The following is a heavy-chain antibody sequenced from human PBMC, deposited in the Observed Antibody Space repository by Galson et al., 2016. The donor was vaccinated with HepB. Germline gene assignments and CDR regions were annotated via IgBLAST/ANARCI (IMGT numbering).Heavy chain of an antibody. J-gene: IGHJ1*01. CDR1: GFTFSSYG. CDR2: IWYDGSNK. V-gene: IGHV3-33*01. Sequence: SLRLSCAASGFTFSSYGMYWVRQAPGKGLEWVAVIWYDGSNKYYADSVKGRFTISRDNSKNTLYLQMNSLRVEDTAVYYCARGGGATSLRNMFTRGLAAHFQHLCQGTLVTVSS. CDR3: ARGGGATSLRNMFTRGLAAHFQH. D-gene: IGHD1-26*01.